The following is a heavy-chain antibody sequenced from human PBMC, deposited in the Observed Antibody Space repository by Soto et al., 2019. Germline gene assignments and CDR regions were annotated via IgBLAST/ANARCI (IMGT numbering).Heavy chain of an antibody. Sequence: GGSLRLSCAASGFTFSSYGMHWVRQAPGKGLEWVAVISYDGSNKYYADSVKGRFTISRDNSKNTLYLQMNSLRAEDTAVYYCAKSTYSSGWYPSYWGQGTLVTVSS. CDR2: ISYDGSNK. CDR3: AKSTYSSGWYPSY. J-gene: IGHJ4*02. CDR1: GFTFSSYG. V-gene: IGHV3-30*18. D-gene: IGHD6-19*01.